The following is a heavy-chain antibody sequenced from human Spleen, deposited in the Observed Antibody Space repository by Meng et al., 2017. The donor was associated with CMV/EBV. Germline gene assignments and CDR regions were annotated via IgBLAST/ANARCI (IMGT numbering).Heavy chain of an antibody. D-gene: IGHD7-27*01. CDR3: ARVFGLGHLDY. J-gene: IGHJ4*02. Sequence: QAGGRGLVKPSQNLAPTCNVSGGSHRTRDDHWSWFRQPPGKGLAWSEFLYWSGSTPYNPLLKSRVTITVHTSNKPLSLKLSSVTAPDPGLYYWARVFGLGHLDYWGQGTLVTVSS. CDR2: LYWSGST. CDR1: GGSHRTRDDH. V-gene: IGHV4-30-4*08.